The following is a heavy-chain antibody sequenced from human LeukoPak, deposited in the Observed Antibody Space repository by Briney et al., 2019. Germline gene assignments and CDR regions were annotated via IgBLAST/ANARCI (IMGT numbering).Heavy chain of an antibody. CDR2: IYYSGST. CDR3: ARVGYGGNSPAALDY. J-gene: IGHJ4*02. D-gene: IGHD4-23*01. V-gene: IGHV4-30-4*01. CDR1: GGSISSGDYY. Sequence: SQTLSLTCTVSGGSISSGDYYWSWIRQPPGKGLEWIGCIYYSGSTYYNPSLKSRVTISVDTSKNQFSLKLSSVTAADTAVYYCARVGYGGNSPAALDYWGQGTLVTVSS.